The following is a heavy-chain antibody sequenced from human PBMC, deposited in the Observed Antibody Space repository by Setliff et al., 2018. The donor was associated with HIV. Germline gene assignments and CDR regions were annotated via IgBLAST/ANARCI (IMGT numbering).Heavy chain of an antibody. V-gene: IGHV3-30*02. CDR2: VRHDGGDK. CDR1: GFTFSSYG. D-gene: IGHD3-3*01. CDR3: GRVSGTWPAYYFDF. J-gene: IGHJ4*02. Sequence: GGSLRLSCAASGFTFSSYGMHWVRQAPGKGLECVTFVRHDGGDKYYADSVKGRFTVSKDNSKKTLYLQMNSLRGEDTAVYYCGRVSGTWPAYYFDFWGQGTLVTVPQ.